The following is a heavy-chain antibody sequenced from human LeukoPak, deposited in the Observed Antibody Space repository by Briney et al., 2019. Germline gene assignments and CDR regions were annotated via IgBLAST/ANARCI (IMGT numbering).Heavy chain of an antibody. D-gene: IGHD3-22*01. CDR3: ARARAYYYDSSGKNWFDP. J-gene: IGHJ5*02. V-gene: IGHV1-2*02. CDR1: GYTFTGYY. CDR2: INPNSGGT. Sequence: ASVTVSCKASGYTFTGYYMHWVRPAPGQGLEWVGWINPNSGGTNYAQKFQGRVTMTRDTSISTAYMELSRLRSDDTAVYYCARARAYYYDSSGKNWFDPWGQGTLVTVSS.